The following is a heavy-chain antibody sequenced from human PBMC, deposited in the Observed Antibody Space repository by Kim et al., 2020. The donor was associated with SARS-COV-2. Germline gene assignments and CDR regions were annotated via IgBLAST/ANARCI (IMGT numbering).Heavy chain of an antibody. J-gene: IGHJ3*02. V-gene: IGHV1-3*01. Sequence: ASVKVSCKASGYTFTSYAMHWVRQAPGQRLEWMGWINAGNGNTKYSQKFQGRVTITRDTSASTAYMELSSLRSEDTAVYYCARDRGSSGWYRAFDIWGQGTMVTVSS. D-gene: IGHD6-19*01. CDR2: INAGNGNT. CDR3: ARDRGSSGWYRAFDI. CDR1: GYTFTSYA.